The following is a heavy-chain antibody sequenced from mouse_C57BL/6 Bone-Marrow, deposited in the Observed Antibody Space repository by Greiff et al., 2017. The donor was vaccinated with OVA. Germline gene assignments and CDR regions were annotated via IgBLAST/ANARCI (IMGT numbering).Heavy chain of an antibody. CDR1: GYSLTDYN. CDR3: AFYYGSSYRYFDV. V-gene: IGHV1-39*01. D-gene: IGHD1-1*01. CDR2: INPNYGTT. J-gene: IGHJ1*03. Sequence: VHLKQPGPELVKPGASVKISCKASGYSLTDYNMNWVKQSNGKSREWIGVINPNYGTTSYNQKFKGKATLTVDQSSSTAYMQLNSLTSEDSAVYYCAFYYGSSYRYFDVWGTGTTVTVSS.